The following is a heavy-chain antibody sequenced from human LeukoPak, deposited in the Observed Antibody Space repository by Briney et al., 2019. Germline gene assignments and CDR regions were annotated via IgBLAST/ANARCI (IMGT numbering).Heavy chain of an antibody. CDR2: ISSSSSYI. J-gene: IGHJ2*01. CDR3: AKPSLYYYDTSGHYRYWYFDL. D-gene: IGHD3-22*01. V-gene: IGHV3-21*01. CDR1: GFTFSSYS. Sequence: GGSLRLSCAASGFTFSSYSMNWVRQAPGKGLEWVSSISSSSSYIYYADSVKGRFTISRDNAKNSLYLQMNSLRAEDTAVYYCAKPSLYYYDTSGHYRYWYFDLWGRGTLVTVSS.